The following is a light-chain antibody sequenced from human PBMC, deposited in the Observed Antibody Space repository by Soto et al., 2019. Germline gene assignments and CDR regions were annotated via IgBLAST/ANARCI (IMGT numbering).Light chain of an antibody. V-gene: IGKV1-12*01. CDR3: QQANSFPVT. J-gene: IGKJ4*01. CDR2: TAS. CDR1: QGISSW. Sequence: DIQMTQSPSSVSASVGDRVTITCRASQGISSWLAWYQKKPGKAPNLLIYTASSLQSVVPSRFSGSGAGTDFTLTISSLQPEDSATYHCQQANSFPVTFGGGTKVEI.